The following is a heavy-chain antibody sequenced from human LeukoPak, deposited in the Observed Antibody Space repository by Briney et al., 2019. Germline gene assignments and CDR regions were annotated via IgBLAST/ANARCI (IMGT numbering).Heavy chain of an antibody. CDR1: GVSISSYY. CDR2: IHTSGGT. D-gene: IGHD6-6*01. Sequence: SETLSLTCTASGVSISSYYMSWVRQPPGKGLEWVWDIHTSGGTTYYPSLKSRVAMSVDTSKNQFSLKLSSVTAADTAIYYCAREFSGTSIAARVFDSWGQGTLVTVSS. V-gene: IGHV4-4*07. J-gene: IGHJ4*02. CDR3: AREFSGTSIAARVFDS.